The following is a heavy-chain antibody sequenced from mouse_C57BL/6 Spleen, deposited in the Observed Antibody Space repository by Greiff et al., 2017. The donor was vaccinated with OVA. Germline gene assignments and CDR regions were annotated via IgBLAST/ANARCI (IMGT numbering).Heavy chain of an antibody. CDR3: ARLRYVDV. Sequence: EVKLMESGGGLVQPGGSLSLSCAASGFTFTDYYMSWVRQPPGKALEWLGFIRNKANGYTTEYSASVKGRFTISRDNSQSILYLQMNALRAEVSATYYCARLRYVDVWGTGTTVTVSS. J-gene: IGHJ1*03. V-gene: IGHV7-3*01. CDR2: IRNKANGYTT. CDR1: GFTFTDYY.